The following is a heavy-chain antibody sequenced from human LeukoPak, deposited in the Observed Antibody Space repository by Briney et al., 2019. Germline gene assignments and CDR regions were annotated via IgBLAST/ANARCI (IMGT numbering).Heavy chain of an antibody. D-gene: IGHD1-26*01. J-gene: IGHJ3*02. V-gene: IGHV4-38-2*02. CDR3: ARSVSGSYGSYDI. CDR1: GYSISRGYY. Sequence: SETLSLTCTVSGYSISRGYYWGWIRQPPGKGLEWIGSIHHSGSTYYSPSLNSRVIISVDTSKNQFSLKLSSVTAADTAVYYCARSVSGSYGSYDIWGRGTMVTVSS. CDR2: IHHSGST.